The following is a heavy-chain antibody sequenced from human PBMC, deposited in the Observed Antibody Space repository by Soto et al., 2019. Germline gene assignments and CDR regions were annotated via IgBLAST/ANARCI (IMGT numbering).Heavy chain of an antibody. CDR2: INHRGFT. V-gene: IGHV4-34*01. CDR3: ARLEGLATISYYFDF. D-gene: IGHD5-12*01. Sequence: SETLSLTCAVFGGSFSASSWTWIRQPPGKGLEWIGQINHRGFTYYNPSLQTRVTISLDKSKSQFSLKLNSVTAADSAVYFCARLEGLATISYYFDFWGPGALVTVSS. J-gene: IGHJ4*02. CDR1: GGSFSASS.